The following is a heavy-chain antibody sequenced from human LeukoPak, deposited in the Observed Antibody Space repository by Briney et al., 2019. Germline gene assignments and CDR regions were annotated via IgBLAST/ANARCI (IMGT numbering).Heavy chain of an antibody. D-gene: IGHD3-10*01. CDR1: GGSFSGYY. Sequence: SETLSLTCAVYGGSFSGYYWSWIRQPPGKGLERIGEINHSGSTNYNPSLKSRVTISVDTSKNQFSLKLSSVTAADTAVYYCARSRRVYGSGRRYYYGMDVWGQGTTVTVSS. J-gene: IGHJ6*02. V-gene: IGHV4-34*01. CDR3: ARSRRVYGSGRRYYYGMDV. CDR2: INHSGST.